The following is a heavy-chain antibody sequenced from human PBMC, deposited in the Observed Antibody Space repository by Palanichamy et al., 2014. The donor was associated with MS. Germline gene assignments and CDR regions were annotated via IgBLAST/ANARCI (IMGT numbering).Heavy chain of an antibody. D-gene: IGHD6-13*01. CDR1: GFIFSDYN. V-gene: IGHV3-48*02. CDR2: ISTSSVTT. CDR3: TREISWRVYHYNYYMDG. Sequence: EVQLVESGGGLVXPGGSLRLSCVGSGFIFSDYNMIWVRQAPGKGLEWISYISTSSVTTYYADSLKGRFTISRDNAKNSLYLQMSSLSDEDTAVYYCTREISWRVYHYNYYMDGWGRGTTVTVSS. J-gene: IGHJ6*03.